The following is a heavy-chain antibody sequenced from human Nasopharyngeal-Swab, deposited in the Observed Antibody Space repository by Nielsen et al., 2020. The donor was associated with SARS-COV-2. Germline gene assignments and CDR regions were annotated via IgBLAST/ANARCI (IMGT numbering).Heavy chain of an antibody. D-gene: IGHD5-24*01. J-gene: IGHJ5*02. CDR2: VYPGNSEV. CDR1: GYSFLNHW. V-gene: IGHV5-51*01. CDR3: ARRAARDGYNYEVDP. Sequence: GESLKIPCMASGYSFLNHWIGWVRQTPGKGLEWLGMVYPGNSEVAYSPSFQGQVTISADKSRNTAYLQWNTLRASDTAMYFCARRAARDGYNYEVDPWGQGTLVTVSS.